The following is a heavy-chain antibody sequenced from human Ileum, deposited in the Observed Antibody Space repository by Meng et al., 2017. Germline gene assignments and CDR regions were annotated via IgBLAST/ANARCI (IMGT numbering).Heavy chain of an antibody. V-gene: IGHV4-30-4*01. CDR1: GGSISSGDYY. Sequence: QVQLQESGPGLVKPSQTLSLTFPVSGGSISSGDYYWSWIRQPPGKGLEWIGYIYYSGSTYYNPSLKSRVTISVDTSKNQFSLKLSSVTAADTAVYYCARENTIFGVVWGSWFDPWGQGTLVTVSS. J-gene: IGHJ5*02. CDR2: IYYSGST. D-gene: IGHD3-3*01. CDR3: ARENTIFGVVWGSWFDP.